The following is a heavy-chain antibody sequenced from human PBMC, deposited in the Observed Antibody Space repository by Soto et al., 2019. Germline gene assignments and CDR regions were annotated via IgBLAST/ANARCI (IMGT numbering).Heavy chain of an antibody. CDR3: ARDRTTVTKYYYYYYMDV. J-gene: IGHJ6*03. V-gene: IGHV3-33*01. CDR1: GFTFSSYG. D-gene: IGHD4-17*01. Sequence: GGSLRLSSAASGFTFSSYGMHWVRQDPGKGLEWVAVIWYDGSNKYYADSVKGRFTISRDNSKNTLYLQMNSLRAEDTAVYYCARDRTTVTKYYYYYYMDVWGRGTTVTVSS. CDR2: IWYDGSNK.